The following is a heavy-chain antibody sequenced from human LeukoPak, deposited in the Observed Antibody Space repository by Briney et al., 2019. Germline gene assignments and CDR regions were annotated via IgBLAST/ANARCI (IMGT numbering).Heavy chain of an antibody. D-gene: IGHD5-12*01. V-gene: IGHV1-69*04. CDR3: ARDRGLGIVATILARYYFDY. Sequence: SVKVSCKASGYTFTSYYMHWVRQAPGQGLEWMGRIIPILGIANYAQKFQGRVTITADKSTSTAYMELSSLRSEDTAVYYCARDRGLGIVATILARYYFDYWGQGTLVTVSS. J-gene: IGHJ4*02. CDR1: GYTFTSYY. CDR2: IIPILGIA.